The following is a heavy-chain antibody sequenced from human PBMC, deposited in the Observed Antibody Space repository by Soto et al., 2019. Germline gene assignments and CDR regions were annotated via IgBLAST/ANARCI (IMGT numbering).Heavy chain of an antibody. CDR2: ISAYNGNT. D-gene: IGHD3-16*01. V-gene: IGHV1-18*04. Sequence: VSCKAFGYTFTSYGITWVRQAPGQGLEWMGWISAYNGNTNYAQKLQGRVTMTTDTSTSTAYMELRSLRSDDTAVYYCARVIIGGSNWFDPWGQGTLVTV. CDR3: ARVIIGGSNWFDP. J-gene: IGHJ5*02. CDR1: GYTFTSYG.